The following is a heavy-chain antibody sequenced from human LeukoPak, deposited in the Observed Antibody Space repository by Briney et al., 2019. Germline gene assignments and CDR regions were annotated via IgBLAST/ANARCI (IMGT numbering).Heavy chain of an antibody. CDR3: AKDGDYYGSGSYYKWGYFDY. V-gene: IGHV3-23*01. CDR2: ISGSGGST. Sequence: TGGSLRLSCAASGFTFSSYAMSWVRQAPGKGLEWVSAISGSGGSTYYADSVKGRFTISRDNSKNTLYLQMNSLRAEDTAVYYCAKDGDYYGSGSYYKWGYFDYWGQGTLVTVSS. J-gene: IGHJ4*02. D-gene: IGHD3-10*01. CDR1: GFTFSSYA.